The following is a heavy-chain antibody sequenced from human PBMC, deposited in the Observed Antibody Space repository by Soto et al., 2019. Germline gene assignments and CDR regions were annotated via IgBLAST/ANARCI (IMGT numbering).Heavy chain of an antibody. CDR1: GASISSGAYF. Sequence: SETLSLTFTVSGASISSGAYFWSWIRQHPERGLELIGNIYYSGNTYYNPSLRSRVTMSIDTSQDHFSLRLNSVTAADTAIYYCASVFCTTSTCFCTGWFDXWGQGALVTVSX. CDR3: ASVFCTTSTCFCTGWFDX. D-gene: IGHD2-8*01. J-gene: IGHJ5*02. V-gene: IGHV4-31*03. CDR2: IYYSGNT.